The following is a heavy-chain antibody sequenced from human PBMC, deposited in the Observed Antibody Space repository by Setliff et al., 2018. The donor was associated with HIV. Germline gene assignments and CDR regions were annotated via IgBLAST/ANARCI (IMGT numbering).Heavy chain of an antibody. CDR3: ARPYISSSLSTPFDN. CDR1: GSPISSDYY. Sequence: PSETLSLTCTVSGSPISSDYYWGWLRQSPGKGPEWIGSIHHSGGAYYNPSLRGRVTMSVDTSKNQLSLRLTSMTAADAAVYYCARPYISSSLSTPFDNWGQGTLVTVSS. J-gene: IGHJ4*02. V-gene: IGHV4-38-2*02. D-gene: IGHD6-13*01. CDR2: IHHSGGA.